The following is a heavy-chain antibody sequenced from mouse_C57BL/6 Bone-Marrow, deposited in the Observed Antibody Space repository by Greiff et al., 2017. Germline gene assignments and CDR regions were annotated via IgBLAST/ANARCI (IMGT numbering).Heavy chain of an antibody. V-gene: IGHV1-85*01. CDR2: IYPRDGST. D-gene: IGHD2-1*01. CDR1: GYTFTSYD. CDR3: ARWGRGNRFAY. J-gene: IGHJ3*01. Sequence: QVQLQQSGPELVKPGASVKLSCKASGYTFTSYDINWVKQRPGQGLEWIGWIYPRDGSTKYNEKFKGKATLTVDTSSSTAYMELHSLTSEDSAVYFCARWGRGNRFAYWGQGTLVTVSA.